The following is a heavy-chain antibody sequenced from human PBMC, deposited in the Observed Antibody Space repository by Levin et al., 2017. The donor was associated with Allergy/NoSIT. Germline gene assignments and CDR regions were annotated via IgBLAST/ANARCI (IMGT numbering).Heavy chain of an antibody. J-gene: IGHJ3*01. CDR1: GFAFSTFG. Sequence: GGSLRLSCVASGFAFSTFGMTWVRQAPGKGLEWVSAITGSDGRAFYADSVEGRFTISRDNAKNTLSLQMNSLRAEDAAVYYCAKFSAFDVGGQGTIVTVSS. CDR2: ITGSDGRA. CDR3: AKFSAFDV. V-gene: IGHV3-23*01.